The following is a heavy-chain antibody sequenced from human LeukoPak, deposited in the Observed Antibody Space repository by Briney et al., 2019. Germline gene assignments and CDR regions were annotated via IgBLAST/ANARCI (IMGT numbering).Heavy chain of an antibody. Sequence: PSETLSLTCGVYGGSFSGYYWDWIRQSPGKGLEWIGSIYHTGSTYYNPSLKSRVTISLDASNKQFSLRLSSVTAADTAVYYCARGSHPVTGTLGGYFDPWGQGTLVTVSS. D-gene: IGHD6-19*01. CDR2: IYHTGST. J-gene: IGHJ4*02. V-gene: IGHV4-38-2*01. CDR3: ARGSHPVTGTLGGYFDP. CDR1: GGSFSGYY.